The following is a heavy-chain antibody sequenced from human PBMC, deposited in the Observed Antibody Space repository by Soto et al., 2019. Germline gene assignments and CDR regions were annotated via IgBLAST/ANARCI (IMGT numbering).Heavy chain of an antibody. V-gene: IGHV4-38-2*01. Sequence: QPPGKGLEWIGNIDHSGSTSYKPSLKSRVTISVDRSKNQFSLKLSSVTAADTAVFFFQAEDGIRGLCTVSAFLLNRSSDL. CDR2: IDHSGST. J-gene: IGHJ2*01. D-gene: IGHD2-15*01. CDR3: QAEDGIRGLCTVSAFLLNRSSDL.